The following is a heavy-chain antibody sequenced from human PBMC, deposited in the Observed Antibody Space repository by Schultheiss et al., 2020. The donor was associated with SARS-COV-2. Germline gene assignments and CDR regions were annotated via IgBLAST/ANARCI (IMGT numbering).Heavy chain of an antibody. Sequence: SETLSLTCAVYGGSFSGYYWSWIRQPPGKGLEWIGEINHSGSTNYNPSLKSRVTISVDTSKNQFSLKLSSVTAADTAVYYCARSYYDFWSGSPGFDYWGQGTLVTVSS. D-gene: IGHD3-3*01. CDR2: INHSGST. CDR3: ARSYYDFWSGSPGFDY. CDR1: GGSFSGYY. V-gene: IGHV4-34*01. J-gene: IGHJ4*02.